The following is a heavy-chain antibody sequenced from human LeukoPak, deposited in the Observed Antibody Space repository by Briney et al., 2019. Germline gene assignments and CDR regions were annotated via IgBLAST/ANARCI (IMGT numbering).Heavy chain of an antibody. CDR3: ARLLGKWNTFDY. J-gene: IGHJ4*02. CDR2: INPNSGGT. V-gene: IGHV1-2*02. D-gene: IGHD1-1*01. Sequence: GASVTVSCKASGYTFTGYYMHWVRQAPGQGLEWMGWINPNSGGTNYAQKFQGRVTMTRDTSISTAYMELSRLRSAGTAVYYCARLLGKWNTFDYWVQGTLVTVSS. CDR1: GYTFTGYY.